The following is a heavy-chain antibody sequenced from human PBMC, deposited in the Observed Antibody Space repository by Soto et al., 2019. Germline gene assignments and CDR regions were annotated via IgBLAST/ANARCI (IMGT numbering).Heavy chain of an antibody. CDR2: INSDVSRI. CDR1: GFTFSSYW. CDR3: AREAPGFDP. V-gene: IGHV3-74*01. J-gene: IGHJ5*02. Sequence: PGGSLRLACAASGFTFSSYWVQWVRQAPGKWRGWLSRINSDVSRIVYADSVKGRFTISRDNAKNTLYLQMNSLRAEDTAVYYCAREAPGFDPWGQGTLVTVSS.